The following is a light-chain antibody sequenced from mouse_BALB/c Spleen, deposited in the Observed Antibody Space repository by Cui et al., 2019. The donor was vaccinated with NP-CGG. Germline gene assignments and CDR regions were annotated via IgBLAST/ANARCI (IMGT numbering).Light chain of an antibody. V-gene: IGLV1*01. CDR2: GTN. CDR3: ALWYSNHWV. Sequence: QAVVTHESALTTSPGETVTLTCRSSTGAVTTKNYANWVREKPDHLFTGLIGGTNNRVPGVPARFSGSLIGDKAALTITGAQTEDEAIYFCALWYSNHWVFGGGTKLTVL. CDR1: TGAVTTKNY. J-gene: IGLJ1*01.